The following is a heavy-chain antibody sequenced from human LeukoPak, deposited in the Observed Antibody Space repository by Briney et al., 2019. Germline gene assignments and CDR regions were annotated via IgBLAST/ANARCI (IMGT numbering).Heavy chain of an antibody. CDR3: ARDWDSTFYYYYGMDV. CDR1: GYTFTGYY. J-gene: IGHJ6*02. CDR2: INPNSGGT. V-gene: IGHV1-2*02. Sequence: ASVKVSCKASGYTFTGYYMHWVRQAPGQGLEWMGWINPNSGGTNYAQEFQGRVTMTRDTSISTAYMELSRLRSDDTAVYYCARDWDSTFYYYYGMDVWGQGTTVTVSS. D-gene: IGHD2-2*01.